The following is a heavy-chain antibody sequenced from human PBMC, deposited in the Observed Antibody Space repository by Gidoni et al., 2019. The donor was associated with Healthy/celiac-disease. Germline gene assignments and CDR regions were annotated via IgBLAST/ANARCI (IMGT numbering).Heavy chain of an antibody. V-gene: IGHV4-34*01. Sequence: QVQLQQWGAGRLKPSETLSFTCAVYGGSFSGYYWSWIRQPPGKGLEWIGEINHSGSTNYNPSLKSRVTISVDTSKNQFSLKLSSVTAADTAVYYCARRKGSHWFDPWGQGTLVTVSS. J-gene: IGHJ5*02. CDR1: GGSFSGYY. CDR3: ARRKGSHWFDP. CDR2: INHSGST.